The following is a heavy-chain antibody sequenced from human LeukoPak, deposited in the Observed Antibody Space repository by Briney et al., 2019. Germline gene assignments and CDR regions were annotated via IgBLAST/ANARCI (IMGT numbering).Heavy chain of an antibody. CDR1: GFTFSSYA. Sequence: GGSLRLSCAASGFTFSSYAMHWVRQAPGKGLEWVAVISYDGSNKYYADSVKGRFTISRDNSKNTLYLQMNSLRAEDTAVYYCARVSYGDYGPFDYWGQGTLVTVSS. CDR2: ISYDGSNK. CDR3: ARVSYGDYGPFDY. V-gene: IGHV3-30-3*01. D-gene: IGHD4-17*01. J-gene: IGHJ4*02.